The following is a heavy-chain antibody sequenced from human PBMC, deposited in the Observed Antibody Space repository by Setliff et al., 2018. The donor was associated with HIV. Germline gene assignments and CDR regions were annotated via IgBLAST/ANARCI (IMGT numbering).Heavy chain of an antibody. CDR2: ISSSSYI. J-gene: IGHJ2*01. D-gene: IGHD6-13*01. Sequence: PGGSLRLSCAASGFTFSSYSMTWVRQAPGKGLEWVSSISSSSYIYYADSVKGRFTISRDNAKNSLYLQMNSLRAEDTAVYYCARYRAAAVTWYFDLWGRGTLVTVSS. V-gene: IGHV3-21*01. CDR1: GFTFSSYS. CDR3: ARYRAAAVTWYFDL.